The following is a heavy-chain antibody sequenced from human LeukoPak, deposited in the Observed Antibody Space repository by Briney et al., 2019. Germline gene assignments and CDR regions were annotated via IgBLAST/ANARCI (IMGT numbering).Heavy chain of an antibody. CDR3: ARHGALVPGANLGY. V-gene: IGHV1-2*02. Sequence: GASVKVSCKASGYTFTGYYMHWVRQAPGQGLGWMGRINPNSGGTNYAQKFQGRVTMTRDTSISTAYMELSRLRSDDTAVYYCARHGALVPGANLGYWGQGTLVTVSS. D-gene: IGHD2-2*01. J-gene: IGHJ4*02. CDR2: INPNSGGT. CDR1: GYTFTGYY.